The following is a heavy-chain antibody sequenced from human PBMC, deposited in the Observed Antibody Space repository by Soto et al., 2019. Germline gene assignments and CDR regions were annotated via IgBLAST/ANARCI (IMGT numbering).Heavy chain of an antibody. D-gene: IGHD6-19*01. V-gene: IGHV1-2*04. CDR1: GYTFTGYY. CDR3: ARDLRGSSGWYFTFDY. J-gene: IGHJ4*02. CDR2: INPNSGGT. Sequence: ASVKVSCKASGYTFTGYYMHWVRQAPGQGLEWMGWINPNSGGTNYAQKFQGWVTMTRDTSISTACMELSRLRSDDTAVCYCARDLRGSSGWYFTFDYWGQGTLVTVSS.